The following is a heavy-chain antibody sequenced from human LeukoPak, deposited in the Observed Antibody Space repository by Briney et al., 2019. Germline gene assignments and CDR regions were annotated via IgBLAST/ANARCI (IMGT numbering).Heavy chain of an antibody. CDR1: GGTFTGYY. D-gene: IGHD1-14*01. CDR2: INPNGGGT. Sequence: GASVKVSCKASGGTFTGYYIHWVRQAPGQGLGWMGWINPNGGGTNYAQKFQGRVTMTRDTSISTAYMEMSRLRSDDTALYYCAGGITGGDYWGQGTLVTVSS. V-gene: IGHV1-2*02. CDR3: AGGITGGDY. J-gene: IGHJ4*02.